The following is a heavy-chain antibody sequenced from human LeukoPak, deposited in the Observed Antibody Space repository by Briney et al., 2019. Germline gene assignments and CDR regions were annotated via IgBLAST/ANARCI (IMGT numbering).Heavy chain of an antibody. Sequence: SQTLSLTCGLSGDSVSSNTVAWNWLRQSPSRGLEWLGRTYRLKIDYADSVKSRISINGDTSKNQISLQLSSVTPEDTAVYFCARGQFSGFDMWGQGTVVTVSS. D-gene: IGHD5-24*01. J-gene: IGHJ3*02. V-gene: IGHV6-1*01. CDR3: ARGQFSGFDM. CDR2: TYRLKI. CDR1: GDSVSSNTVA.